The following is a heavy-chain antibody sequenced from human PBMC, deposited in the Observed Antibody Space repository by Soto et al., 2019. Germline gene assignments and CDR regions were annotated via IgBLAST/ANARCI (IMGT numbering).Heavy chain of an antibody. CDR2: IYYSGNT. D-gene: IGHD3-16*01. J-gene: IGHJ4*02. CDR3: AREGGESSDGLYYFDS. Sequence: SETLSLTCTVSGGSTSSDNYWSWIRQPPGKGLEWIGHIYYSGNTDYNPSLKSRLAISIDTSKDQFSLKLSSVTAADTAVYFCAREGGESSDGLYYFDSWGQGSLVTVSS. CDR1: GGSTSSDNY. V-gene: IGHV4-30-4*01.